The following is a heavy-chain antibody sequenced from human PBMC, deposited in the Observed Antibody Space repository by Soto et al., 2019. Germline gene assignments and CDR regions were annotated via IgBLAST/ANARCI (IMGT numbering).Heavy chain of an antibody. CDR1: GYSFSKYD. J-gene: IGHJ5*02. CDR3: AREGGGATPTGLDP. CDR2: MNPNTGNT. Sequence: QVQLVQSGAEVKKPGASVKVSCKASGYSFSKYDINWVRQVAGQGLEWLGRMNPNTGNTRYAQKIQGRLTMTRNTSISIAYMELSSLISDATAVYYCAREGGGATPTGLDPWGQGTLVIVSS. V-gene: IGHV1-8*01. D-gene: IGHD1-1*01.